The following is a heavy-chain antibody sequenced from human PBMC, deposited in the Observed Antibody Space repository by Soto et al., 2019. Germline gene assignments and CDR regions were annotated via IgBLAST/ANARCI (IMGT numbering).Heavy chain of an antibody. CDR1: GYTFTSYG. J-gene: IGHJ3*02. D-gene: IGHD3-22*01. Sequence: GASVKVSCKASGYTFTSYGISWGRQAPGQGLEGMGWISAYNGNTNYAQKLQGRVTMTTDTSTSTAYMELRSLRSDDTAVYYCARELYYYDSSGHTGDAFDIWGQGTMVTVSS. V-gene: IGHV1-18*04. CDR3: ARELYYYDSSGHTGDAFDI. CDR2: ISAYNGNT.